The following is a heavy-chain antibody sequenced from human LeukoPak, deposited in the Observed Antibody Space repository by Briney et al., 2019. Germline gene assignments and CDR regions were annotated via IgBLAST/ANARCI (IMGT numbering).Heavy chain of an antibody. V-gene: IGHV1-69*13. J-gene: IGHJ3*02. CDR2: ITVIFGTG. D-gene: IGHD6-19*01. CDR1: GGTFSKYA. CDR3: ARDGLGSLEDAFDI. Sequence: ASVKVSCKVSGGTFSKYAISWVRQAPGQGLEWMGEITVIFGTGKYAQDFQGRVTITADESTSTAYMELHSLRFEDTAVYYCARDGLGSLEDAFDIWGQGTMVTVPP.